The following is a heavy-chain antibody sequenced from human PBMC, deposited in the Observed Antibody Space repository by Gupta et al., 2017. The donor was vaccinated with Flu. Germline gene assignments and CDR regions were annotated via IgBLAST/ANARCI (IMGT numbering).Heavy chain of an antibody. CDR2: ISYDGSNK. CDR3: AKLGSTSPRNYYYMDV. J-gene: IGHJ6*03. D-gene: IGHD2-2*01. V-gene: IGHV3-30*18. Sequence: QVQLVESGGGVVQPGRSLRLSCAASGFTFSSYGMHWVRQAPGKGLGWVAVISYDGSNKYYADSAKGRFTISRDNSKNTLYLQMNSLRAEDTAVYYCAKLGSTSPRNYYYMDVWGKGTTVTVSS. CDR1: GFTFSSYG.